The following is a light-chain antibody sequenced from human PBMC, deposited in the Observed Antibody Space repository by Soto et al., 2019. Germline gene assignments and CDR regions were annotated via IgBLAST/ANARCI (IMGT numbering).Light chain of an antibody. CDR1: SSNIGNNY. J-gene: IGLJ2*01. V-gene: IGLV1-51*02. Sequence: QSVLTQPPSVSAAPGQKVTISCSGSSSNIGNNYVSWYQQLPGTAPQLLIYKNNKRPSGIPDRFSGSKSGTSATLGITGLQTGDEADYYCGTWDSSLSADVVFGGRTKLTLL. CDR2: KNN. CDR3: GTWDSSLSADVV.